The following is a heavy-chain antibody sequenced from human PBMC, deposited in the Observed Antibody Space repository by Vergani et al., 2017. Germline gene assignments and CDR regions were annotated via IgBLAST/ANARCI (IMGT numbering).Heavy chain of an antibody. D-gene: IGHD2-21*01. CDR1: GHSMNTYY. CDR3: ARGNCGVNCPKYNWLAP. V-gene: IGHV4-4*07. CDR2: IYPNGNG. J-gene: IGHJ5*02. Sequence: QVQLQESGPGLVKPSETLSLTCSVSGHSMNTYYWTWIRQPAGRGLEWIGRIYPNGNGNYNESLRSRLTMSIDTSRSQFSLSLSSVTAADTAVYYCARGNCGVNCPKYNWLAPWCRGILVTVSS.